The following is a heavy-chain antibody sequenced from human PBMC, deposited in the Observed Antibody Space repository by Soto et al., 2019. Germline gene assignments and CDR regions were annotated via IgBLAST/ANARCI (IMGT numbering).Heavy chain of an antibody. Sequence: QISLKESGPTLVKPTETLKLTCTFSGFSLTTDGEGVGWVRQPPGEALEWLALIYWDDDERYSPSLKTRLTIKKDPSKNQVVLILTNMDPVDTATYYCAHSRNLITEDAQVGDFDYWGQGTRVTVSS. D-gene: IGHD3-10*01. CDR2: IYWDDDE. J-gene: IGHJ4*02. CDR3: AHSRNLITEDAQVGDFDY. CDR1: GFSLTTDGEG. V-gene: IGHV2-5*02.